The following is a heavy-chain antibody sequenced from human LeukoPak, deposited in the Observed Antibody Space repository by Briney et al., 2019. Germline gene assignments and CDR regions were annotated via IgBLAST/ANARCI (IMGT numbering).Heavy chain of an antibody. J-gene: IGHJ3*02. CDR2: LYNSGNT. V-gene: IGHV4-4*07. CDR3: ARIPYSGNFYGVFDM. Sequence: PSETLSLTCTVSGGSISGYYWNWIRQPDGRGLEWIGHLYNSGNTNYNPSLKSRLTMSLDTSKNQFSLTLTSVTAADTARYYCARIPYSGNFYGVFDMWGQGRRVIVSS. D-gene: IGHD1-26*01. CDR1: GGSISGYY.